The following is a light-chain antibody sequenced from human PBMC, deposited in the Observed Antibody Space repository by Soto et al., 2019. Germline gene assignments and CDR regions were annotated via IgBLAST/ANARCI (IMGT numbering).Light chain of an antibody. V-gene: IGLV2-14*01. J-gene: IGLJ2*01. CDR2: EVR. CDR1: TSDVGGYNY. Sequence: QSALTQPASVSGSPGQSITISCSGTTSDVGGYNYGSWYQQHPGKAPKVIIYEVRNGPSRISNRFSGSKSGNTASLTISGLQAEDEADHFCSSFSSGNTPVLFGGGTQLTVL. CDR3: SSFSSGNTPVL.